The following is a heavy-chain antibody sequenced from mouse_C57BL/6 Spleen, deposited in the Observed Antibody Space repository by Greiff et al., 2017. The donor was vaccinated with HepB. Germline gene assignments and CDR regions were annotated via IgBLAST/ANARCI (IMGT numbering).Heavy chain of an antibody. J-gene: IGHJ2*01. D-gene: IGHD3-2*02. CDR2: ISSGGDYI. CDR1: GFTFSSYA. V-gene: IGHV5-9-1*02. CDR3: TRQTAQATYYFDY. Sequence: EVQVVESGEGLVKPGGSLKLSCAASGFTFSSYAMSWVRQTPEKRLEWVAYISSGGDYIYYADTVKGRFTISRDNARNTLYLQMSSLKSEDTAMYYCTRQTAQATYYFDYWGRGTTLTVSS.